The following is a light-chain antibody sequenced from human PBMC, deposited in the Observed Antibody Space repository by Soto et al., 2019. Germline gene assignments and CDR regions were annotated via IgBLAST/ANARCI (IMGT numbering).Light chain of an antibody. V-gene: IGLV1-44*01. J-gene: IGLJ2*01. CDR2: SNN. CDR1: SSNIETNT. Sequence: QSVLTQPPSASGTPGQRVTISCSGSSSNIETNTVNWYQQLPGTAPKLLIYSNNQRPSWVPDRFSGSQSGTSASLAISGLQSEDEADYYCEAWDDSLNGVVFGGGTKLTVL. CDR3: EAWDDSLNGVV.